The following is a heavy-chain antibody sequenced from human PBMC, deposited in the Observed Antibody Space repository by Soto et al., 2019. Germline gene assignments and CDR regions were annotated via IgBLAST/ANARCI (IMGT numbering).Heavy chain of an antibody. Sequence: QVQLQESGPGLVKPSQTLSLTCTVSGGSINTGGYYWGWIRHLPGEALEWIGHIFYTGTAYYNPSLRSRVTVSIDTAANQFSLHMYSVTAADTAMYYCARRLDDTPETFFNWFDPWGQGILVTVSS. CDR3: ARRLDDTPETFFNWFDP. V-gene: IGHV4-31*03. J-gene: IGHJ5*02. D-gene: IGHD2-15*01. CDR1: GGSINTGGYY. CDR2: IFYTGTA.